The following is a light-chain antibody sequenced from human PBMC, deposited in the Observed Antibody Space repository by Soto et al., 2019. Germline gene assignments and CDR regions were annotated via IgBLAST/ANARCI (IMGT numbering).Light chain of an antibody. J-gene: IGKJ4*01. CDR3: QQLNSYPPT. CDR2: AAS. CDR1: QGISSD. Sequence: DIQLTQSPSFLSASVGDRVTITCRASQGISSDLAWYQQKPGKAPNLLIYAASTLQSGVSSRFSGSGSGTEFTLTISSLQPEDFATYYCQQLNSYPPTFGGGTKVEIK. V-gene: IGKV1-9*01.